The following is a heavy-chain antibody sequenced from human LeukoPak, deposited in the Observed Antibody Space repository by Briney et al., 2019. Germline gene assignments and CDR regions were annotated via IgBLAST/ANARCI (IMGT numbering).Heavy chain of an antibody. CDR1: GFTFSSYA. V-gene: IGHV3-23*01. J-gene: IGHJ3*02. D-gene: IGHD3-22*01. Sequence: GGSLRLSCAASGFTFSSYAMSWVRQAPGKGLEWVSAISGSGGSAYYADSVKGRFTISRDNSKNTLYLQMNSLRAEDTAVYYCAKEETYITMIAQNAFDIWGQGTMVTVSS. CDR2: ISGSGGSA. CDR3: AKEETYITMIAQNAFDI.